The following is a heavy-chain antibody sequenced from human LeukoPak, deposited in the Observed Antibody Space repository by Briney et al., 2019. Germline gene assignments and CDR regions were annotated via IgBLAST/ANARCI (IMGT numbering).Heavy chain of an antibody. J-gene: IGHJ5*02. CDR3: ARQHSSYGDFNNWFDP. Sequence: SETLSLTCTVSGGSISSSSYYWGWLRQPPGKGLEWIGSIYYSGSTYYNPSLKSRVTISVDTSKNQFSLKLSSVTAADTAVYYCARQHSSYGDFNNWFDPWGQGTLVTVSS. CDR1: GGSISSSSYY. CDR2: IYYSGST. D-gene: IGHD4-17*01. V-gene: IGHV4-39*01.